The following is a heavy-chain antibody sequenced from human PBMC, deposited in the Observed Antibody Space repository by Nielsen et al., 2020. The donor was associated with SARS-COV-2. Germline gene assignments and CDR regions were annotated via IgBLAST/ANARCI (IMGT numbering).Heavy chain of an antibody. V-gene: IGHV4-31*02. CDR3: ARSGGDSNYYYYYGMDV. J-gene: IGHJ6*02. CDR1: GGSISSGGYY. Sequence: SCTVSGGSISSGGYYWSWIRQHPGKGLEWIGYIYYSGSTYYNPSLKSRVTISVDTSKNQFSLKLSSVTAADTAVYYCARSGGDSNYYYYYGMDVWGQGTTVTVSS. CDR2: IYYSGST. D-gene: IGHD4-23*01.